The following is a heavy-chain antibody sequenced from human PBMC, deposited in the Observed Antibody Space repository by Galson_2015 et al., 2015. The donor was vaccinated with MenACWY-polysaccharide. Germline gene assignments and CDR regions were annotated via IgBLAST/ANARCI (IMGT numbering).Heavy chain of an antibody. V-gene: IGHV6-1*01. Sequence: CAISGDSVSNNRATWNWIRQSPSRGLEWLGRTYFRSQWYNDYAESVKSRISVIADTSKNQFSLQLKTVTPEDTAVYFCVRDRFGYSYGYWYFDYWGQGSLVTVSS. CDR3: VRDRFGYSYGYWYFDY. J-gene: IGHJ4*02. CDR2: TYFRSQWYN. D-gene: IGHD5-18*01. CDR1: GDSVSNNRAT.